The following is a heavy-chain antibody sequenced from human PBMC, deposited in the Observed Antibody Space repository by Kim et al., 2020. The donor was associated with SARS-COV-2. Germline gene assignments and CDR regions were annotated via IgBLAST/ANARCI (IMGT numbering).Heavy chain of an antibody. D-gene: IGHD3-3*01. CDR3: ARERNLITIFGVVTPDAFDI. CDR2: ISSSSSTI. V-gene: IGHV3-48*02. J-gene: IGHJ3*02. CDR1: GFTFSSYS. Sequence: GGSLRLSCAASGFTFSSYSMNWVRQAPGKGLEWVSYISSSSSTIYYADSVKGRFTISRDNAKNSLYLQMNSLRDEDTAVYYCARERNLITIFGVVTPDAFDIWGQGTMVTVSS.